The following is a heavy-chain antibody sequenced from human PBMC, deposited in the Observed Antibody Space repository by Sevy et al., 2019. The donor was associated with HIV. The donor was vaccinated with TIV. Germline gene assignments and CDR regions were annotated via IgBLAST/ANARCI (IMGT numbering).Heavy chain of an antibody. V-gene: IGHV1-18*04. Sequence: GSCEASGYTFTSYGISWVRQAPGQGLEWMGWIGVYNGNKNYAQKFQGRVTLTTDTSTSTAYLDLRSLRSDDTAVYYCARLSTIRAQFNWFDPWGQGTLVTVSS. CDR3: ARLSTIRAQFNWFDP. CDR2: IGVYNGNK. CDR1: GYTFTSYG. D-gene: IGHD5-12*01. J-gene: IGHJ5*02.